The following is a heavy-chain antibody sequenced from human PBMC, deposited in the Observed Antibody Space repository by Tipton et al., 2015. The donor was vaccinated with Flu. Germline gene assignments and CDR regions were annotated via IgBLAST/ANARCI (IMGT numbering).Heavy chain of an antibody. CDR1: GGSLSSYY. Sequence: LSCTVSGGSLSSYYWSWIRQPAGKGLEWIGRIYSGGNTDYNPSLKSRVTMSVDTSRNQFSLKVMSVTVADTAVYYCARGFMGAGGTGFDYWGQGILVTVSS. V-gene: IGHV4-4*07. CDR2: IYSGGNT. D-gene: IGHD1-26*01. J-gene: IGHJ4*02. CDR3: ARGFMGAGGTGFDY.